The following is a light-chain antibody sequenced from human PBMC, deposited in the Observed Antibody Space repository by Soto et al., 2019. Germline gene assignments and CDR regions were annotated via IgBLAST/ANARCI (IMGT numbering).Light chain of an antibody. CDR1: SNDISPYNY. V-gene: IGLV2-14*01. CDR3: CSYTDTGHVV. Sequence: QSALTQPASVSGSPGQSITISCIGTSNDISPYNYVSWYLHHPGQAPQLLIYDVHNQPSGISARFSGSKSGNTASLTFSGLQPEDTALYYCCSYTDTGHVVFGRGTKLTVL. J-gene: IGLJ2*01. CDR2: DVH.